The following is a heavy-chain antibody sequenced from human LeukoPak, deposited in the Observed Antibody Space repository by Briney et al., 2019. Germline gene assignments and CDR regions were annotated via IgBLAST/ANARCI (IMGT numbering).Heavy chain of an antibody. CDR3: ASQGYCSGGRCYEGH. J-gene: IGHJ4*02. D-gene: IGHD2-15*01. Sequence: PSETLSLTCAVWGGSFSNYYWSWIRQPPGKGLEWIGEINHSGSTNYNPSLKSRVTISVDTSKKQFSLKLSSVTAADTTLYYCASQGYCSGGRCYEGHWGQGTLVTVSS. CDR2: INHSGST. V-gene: IGHV4-34*01. CDR1: GGSFSNYY.